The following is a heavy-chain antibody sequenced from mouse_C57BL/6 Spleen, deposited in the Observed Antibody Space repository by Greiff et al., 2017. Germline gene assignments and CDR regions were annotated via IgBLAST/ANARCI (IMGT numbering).Heavy chain of an antibody. Sequence: QVQLQQSGAELVKPGASVKISCKASGYAFSSYWMNWVKPRPGKGLEWIGQIYPGDGDTNYNGKFKGKATLTADKSSSTAYMQLSSLTSEDSAVYFCARWGTTVVNGYFDVWGTGTTVTVSS. CDR3: ARWGTTVVNGYFDV. V-gene: IGHV1-80*01. CDR2: IYPGDGDT. D-gene: IGHD1-1*01. CDR1: GYAFSSYW. J-gene: IGHJ1*03.